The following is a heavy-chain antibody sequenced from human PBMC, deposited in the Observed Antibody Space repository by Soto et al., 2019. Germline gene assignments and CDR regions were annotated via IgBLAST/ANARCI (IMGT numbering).Heavy chain of an antibody. D-gene: IGHD3-10*01. CDR2: IYYSGST. J-gene: IGHJ5*02. Sequence: SETLSLTCTVSGGSISSGGYYWSWIRQHPGKGLEWIGYIYYSGSTYYNPSLKSRVTISVDTSKNQFSLKLSSVTAADTAVYYCARAGVVGELFIYNWFDPWGQGTLVTVSS. CDR1: GGSISSGGYY. CDR3: ARAGVVGELFIYNWFDP. V-gene: IGHV4-31*03.